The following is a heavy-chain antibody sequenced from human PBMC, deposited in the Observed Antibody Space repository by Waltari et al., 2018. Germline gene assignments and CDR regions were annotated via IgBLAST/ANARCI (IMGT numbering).Heavy chain of an antibody. V-gene: IGHV1-69*06. D-gene: IGHD3-3*01. Sequence: QVQLVQSGAEVKKPGASVKVSCKASGYTFTGYYMHWVRQAPGQGLEWMGRIIPIFGTANYAQKFQGRVTITADKSTSTAYMELSSLRSEDTAVYYCARDTGGGITIFGVVTLDYWGQGTLVTVSS. CDR2: IIPIFGTA. CDR1: GYTFTGYY. CDR3: ARDTGGGITIFGVVTLDY. J-gene: IGHJ4*02.